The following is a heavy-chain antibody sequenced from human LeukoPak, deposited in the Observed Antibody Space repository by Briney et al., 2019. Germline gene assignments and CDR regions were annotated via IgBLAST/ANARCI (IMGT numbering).Heavy chain of an antibody. V-gene: IGHV5-51*01. CDR2: IYPGDSDT. CDR1: GYSFTSYW. CDR3: ARLVGGGRGSGSYIDY. Sequence: GESLKISCKGSGYSFTSYWIGWVRQMPGKGLEWMEIIYPGDSDTRYSPSFQGQVTISADKSISTAYLQWSSLKASDTAMYYCARLVGGGRGSGSYIDYWGQGTLVTVSS. J-gene: IGHJ4*02. D-gene: IGHD3-10*01.